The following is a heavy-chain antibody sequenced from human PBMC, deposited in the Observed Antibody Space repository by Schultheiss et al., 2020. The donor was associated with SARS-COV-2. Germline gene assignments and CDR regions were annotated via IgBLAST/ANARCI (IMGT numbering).Heavy chain of an antibody. CDR3: ARGMKRWLHLKGAINWFDP. CDR1: GGSVSSGSHY. J-gene: IGHJ5*02. CDR2: IYYSGST. D-gene: IGHD5-24*01. Sequence: SETLSLTCTVSGGSVSSGSHYWSWIRQPPGKGLEWIGYIYYSGSTNYNPSLKSRVTISVDTSKNQFSLKLSSVTAADTAVYYCARGMKRWLHLKGAINWFDPWGQGTLVTVSS. V-gene: IGHV4-61*01.